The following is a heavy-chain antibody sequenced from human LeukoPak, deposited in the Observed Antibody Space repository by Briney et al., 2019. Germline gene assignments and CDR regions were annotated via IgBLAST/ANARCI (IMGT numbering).Heavy chain of an antibody. CDR1: GGSISSSSYY. V-gene: IGHV4-39*07. D-gene: IGHD6-6*01. Sequence: PSETLSLTCTVSGGSISSSSYYWGWIRQPPGKGLEWIGSIYYSGSTYYNPSLKSRVTISVDTSKNQFSPKLSSVTAADTAVYYCARDRDIAARRWDYYYYYMDVWGKGTTVTVSS. CDR2: IYYSGST. J-gene: IGHJ6*03. CDR3: ARDRDIAARRWDYYYYYMDV.